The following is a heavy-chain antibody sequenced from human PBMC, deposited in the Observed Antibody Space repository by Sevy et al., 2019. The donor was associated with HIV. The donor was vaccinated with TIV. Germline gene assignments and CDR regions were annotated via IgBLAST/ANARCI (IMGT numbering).Heavy chain of an antibody. J-gene: IGHJ4*02. CDR3: AKTNGDYTHFDY. D-gene: IGHD4-17*01. CDR1: GFTFSSYG. V-gene: IGHV3-30*18. Sequence: GGSLRLSCAASGFTFSSYGMHWGRQAPGKGLEWVAVISYDGSNKYYAHSVKGRFTISRANSKNTLYLQMNSLRAEDTAVYYCAKTNGDYTHFDYWGQGTLVTVSS. CDR2: ISYDGSNK.